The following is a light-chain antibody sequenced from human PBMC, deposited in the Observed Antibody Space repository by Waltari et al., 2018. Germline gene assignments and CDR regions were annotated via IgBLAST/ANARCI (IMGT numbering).Light chain of an antibody. Sequence: QSVLTQSHSVSATPGQRVTISCSGSSSNLGVNSVHWYQHVPGAAPRLLIYSNNRRPSGVPDRFSGSKSGTSASLAISGLQSEDEAHYYCATWDSDVNAWLFGGGTKVTVL. CDR2: SNN. CDR3: ATWDSDVNAWL. V-gene: IGLV1-44*01. CDR1: SSNLGVNS. J-gene: IGLJ2*01.